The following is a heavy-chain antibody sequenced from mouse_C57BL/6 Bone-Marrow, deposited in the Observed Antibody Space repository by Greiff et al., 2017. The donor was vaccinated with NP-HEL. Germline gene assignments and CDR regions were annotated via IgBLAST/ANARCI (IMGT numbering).Heavy chain of an antibody. D-gene: IGHD2-4*01. J-gene: IGHJ1*03. CDR3: ARGPHYDYGYDHYFDV. CDR1: GFTFSDYY. CDR2: INYDGSST. V-gene: IGHV5-16*01. Sequence: EVKLVESEGGLVQPGSSMKLSCTASGFTFSDYYMAWVRQVPEKGLEWVANINYDGSSTYYLDSLKSRFIISRDNAKNILYLQMSSLKSEDTATYYCARGPHYDYGYDHYFDVWGTGTTVTVSS.